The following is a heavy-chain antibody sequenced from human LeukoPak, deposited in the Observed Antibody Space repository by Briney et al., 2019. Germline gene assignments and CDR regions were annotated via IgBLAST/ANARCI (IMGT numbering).Heavy chain of an antibody. CDR2: IWYDGSNK. Sequence: GGSLRLSCTASGFTFRNYGMYWVRQAPGKGLEWVAVIWYDGSNKYYADSVKGRFTISRDNSKNTLYLQMNSLRAEDTAMYYCASWHGGGNYFDYWGQGTLVTVSS. V-gene: IGHV3-33*01. CDR1: GFTFRNYG. J-gene: IGHJ4*02. CDR3: ASWHGGGNYFDY. D-gene: IGHD3-16*01.